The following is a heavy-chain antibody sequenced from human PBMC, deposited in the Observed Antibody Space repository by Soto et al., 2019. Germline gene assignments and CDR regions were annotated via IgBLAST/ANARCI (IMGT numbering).Heavy chain of an antibody. J-gene: IGHJ6*03. CDR1: GGSFSGYY. CDR3: AVNGRYCSSTSCYGVDYYYYYMDV. CDR2: INHSGST. D-gene: IGHD2-2*01. Sequence: ETLSLTCAVYGGSFSGYYWSWIRQPPGKGLEWIGEINHSGSTNYNPSLKSRVTISVDTSKNQFSLKLSSVTAADTAVYYCAVNGRYCSSTSCYGVDYYYYYMDVWGKGTTVTVSS. V-gene: IGHV4-34*01.